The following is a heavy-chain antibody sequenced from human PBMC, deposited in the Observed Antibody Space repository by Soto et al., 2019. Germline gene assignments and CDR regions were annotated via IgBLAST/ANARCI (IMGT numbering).Heavy chain of an antibody. CDR3: ARSKLRWNFPF. V-gene: IGHV4-30-4*01. CDR2: IYYSGTT. CDR1: GGSISRGDYY. Sequence: PSETLSLTCTVSGGSISRGDYYWSWIRQPPGKGLEWIGYIYYSGTTYYNPSLKSRVSISIDTSKNHFSLRLTSVTASDTAVYYCARSKLRWNFPFWGQGPLVTVS. J-gene: IGHJ4*02. D-gene: IGHD4-17*01.